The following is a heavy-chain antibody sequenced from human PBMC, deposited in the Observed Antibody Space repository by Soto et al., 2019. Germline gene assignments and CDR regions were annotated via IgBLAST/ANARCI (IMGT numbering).Heavy chain of an antibody. D-gene: IGHD2-2*01. CDR2: ISGSGGST. CDR3: ARVPAAPSYYYYGMDV. V-gene: IGHV3-23*01. CDR1: GFTFSSYA. Sequence: GGSLRLSCAASGFTFSSYAMSWVRQAPGEGLEWVSAISGSGGSTYYADSVKGRFTISRDNSKNTLYLQMNSLRAEDTAVYYCARVPAAPSYYYYGMDVWGQGTTVTVSS. J-gene: IGHJ6*02.